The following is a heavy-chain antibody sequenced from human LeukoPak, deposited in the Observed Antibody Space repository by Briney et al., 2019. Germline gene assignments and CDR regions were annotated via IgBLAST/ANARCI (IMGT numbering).Heavy chain of an antibody. Sequence: GRSLRLSCAASGFTFDDYAMHWVRQAPGKGLEWVSGISWNGGSIGYADSVKGRFTISRDNAKNSLYLQMNSLRAEDTALYYCACSSNWGQGTLVTVSS. CDR2: ISWNGGSI. D-gene: IGHD6-6*01. V-gene: IGHV3-9*01. J-gene: IGHJ4*02. CDR1: GFTFDDYA. CDR3: ACSSN.